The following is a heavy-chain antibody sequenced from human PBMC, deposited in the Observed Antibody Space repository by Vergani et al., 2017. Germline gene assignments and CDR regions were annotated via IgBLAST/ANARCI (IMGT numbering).Heavy chain of an antibody. J-gene: IGHJ6*02. V-gene: IGHV1-2*02. CDR3: ARAHTKRRLLPPYYYYYGMDV. CDR2: INPNSGGT. CDR1: GYTFTAYY. D-gene: IGHD3-22*01. Sequence: QVQLVQSGAELKNPGASVKVSCKASGYTFTAYYMHWVRQAPEQGLEWMGWINPNSGGTNYAQKFQGRVTLTRDTSINTAYMEMSRLRSDDTAVYYCARAHTKRRLLPPYYYYYGMDVWGQGTTVTVSS.